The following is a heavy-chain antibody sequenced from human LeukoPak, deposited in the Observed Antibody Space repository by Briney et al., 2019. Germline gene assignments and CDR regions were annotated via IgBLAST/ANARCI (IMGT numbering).Heavy chain of an antibody. CDR1: GFTFSGTW. J-gene: IGHJ4*02. Sequence: GGSLRLSCAASGFTFSGTWMSWLRQAPGKGLEWVGRIKSKSGGETKDYAAPVKGRFTISRDDSSNTVYLQMNSLKAEDTAVYYCSTCGANALGFWGQGSLVTVSS. CDR3: STCGANALGF. CDR2: IKSKSGGETK. D-gene: IGHD4/OR15-4a*01. V-gene: IGHV3-15*01.